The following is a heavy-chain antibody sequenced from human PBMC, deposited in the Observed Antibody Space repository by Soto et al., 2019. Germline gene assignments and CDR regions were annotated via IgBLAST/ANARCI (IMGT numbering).Heavy chain of an antibody. CDR1: GGSISSSSYY. CDR2: IYYSGST. Sequence: SETLSLTCTVSGGSISSSSYYWGWIRQPPGKGLEWIGSIYYSGSTYYNPSLKSRVTISVDTSKNQFSLKLSSVTAADTAVYYCARLITMVRGVYYYGMDVWGQGTTVTVS. CDR3: ARLITMVRGVYYYGMDV. D-gene: IGHD3-10*01. V-gene: IGHV4-39*01. J-gene: IGHJ6*02.